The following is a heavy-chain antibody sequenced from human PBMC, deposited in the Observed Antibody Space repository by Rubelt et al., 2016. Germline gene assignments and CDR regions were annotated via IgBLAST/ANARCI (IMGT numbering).Heavy chain of an antibody. J-gene: IGHJ5*02. V-gene: IGHV4-34*02. CDR3: ARLRWNDFWFDP. CDR1: GGSFSGSY. Sequence: QLQLQESGPGLVKPSEALSLTCAVFGGSFSGSYWTWIRQPPGKGLEWIGEINHSGSTYYNPSLKNHAPITVTTSKNQFSLRLSSVTAADTAVYYCARLRWNDFWFDPWGQGTLVTVSS. D-gene: IGHD1-1*01. CDR2: INHSGST.